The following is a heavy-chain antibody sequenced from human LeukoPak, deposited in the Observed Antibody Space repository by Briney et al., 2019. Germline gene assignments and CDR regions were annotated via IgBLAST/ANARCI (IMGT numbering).Heavy chain of an antibody. D-gene: IGHD3-10*01. CDR3: SSQIWLGELFAHY. Sequence: GGSLRLSCAASGYTFSTYWMHWVRQAPGKGLVWVSRINSDGSTTNYADSVKGRFTISRDNAKNTLYLQMNSLRAEDTAVYYCSSQIWLGELFAHYWGQGTLVTVSS. CDR2: INSDGSTT. CDR1: GYTFSTYW. V-gene: IGHV3-74*01. J-gene: IGHJ4*02.